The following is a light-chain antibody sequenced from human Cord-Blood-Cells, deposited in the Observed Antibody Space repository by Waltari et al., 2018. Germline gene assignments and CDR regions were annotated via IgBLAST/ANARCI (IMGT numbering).Light chain of an antibody. V-gene: IGKV3-11*01. J-gene: IGKJ5*01. CDR3: QQRSIWPPIT. CDR1: QGVSSY. CDR2: DES. Sequence: DIVLTQSPATLSLSPGERATLSCRASQGVSSYLAWYQQEPGQDPRLLSYDESNRATGIPARFSGSGSGTDFTLTISSLEPEDFPVDYCQQRSIWPPITFGQGTRLEIK.